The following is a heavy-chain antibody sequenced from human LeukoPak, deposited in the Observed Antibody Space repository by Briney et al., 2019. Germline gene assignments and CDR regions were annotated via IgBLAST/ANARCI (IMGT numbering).Heavy chain of an antibody. V-gene: IGHV3-21*01. J-gene: IGHJ3*02. D-gene: IGHD2-15*01. CDR1: GFTFSSYN. CDR2: ISSSSSYI. CDR3: ARDRDCSGGSCYLHAFDI. Sequence: KPGGSLRLSCAASGFTFSSYNMNWVRQAPGKGLEWVSSISSSSSYIYYADSVKGRFTISRDNAKNSLYLQMNSLRAEDTAVYYCARDRDCSGGSCYLHAFDIWGQGTMVTVSS.